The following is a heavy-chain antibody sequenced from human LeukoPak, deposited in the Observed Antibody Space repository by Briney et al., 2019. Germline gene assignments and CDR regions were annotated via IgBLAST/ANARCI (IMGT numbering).Heavy chain of an antibody. Sequence: KASETLSLTCTVSGGSISSGHYYWRWIRQEPGKGREWIGFIYYTGTSYYNPSLKSRIAISVHTSKNHFSLNLTSVTAADTALYYCARNLGGDTYSYMDVWGKGTTVTVSS. CDR3: ARNLGGDTYSYMDV. D-gene: IGHD2-21*01. CDR1: GGSISSGHYY. CDR2: IYYTGTS. J-gene: IGHJ6*03. V-gene: IGHV4-31*03.